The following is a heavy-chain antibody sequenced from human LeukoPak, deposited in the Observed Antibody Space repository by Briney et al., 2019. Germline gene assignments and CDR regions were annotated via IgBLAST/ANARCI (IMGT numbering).Heavy chain of an antibody. Sequence: GGSLRLSCAASGFTFSSYGMHWVRQAPGKGLEWVAFIRYDGSNKYYADSMKGRFTISRDNSKNTLYLQMNSLRAEDTAVYYCAKDKYYYDSSGSLDYWGQGTLVTVSS. CDR2: IRYDGSNK. CDR3: AKDKYYYDSSGSLDY. J-gene: IGHJ4*02. CDR1: GFTFSSYG. V-gene: IGHV3-30*02. D-gene: IGHD3-22*01.